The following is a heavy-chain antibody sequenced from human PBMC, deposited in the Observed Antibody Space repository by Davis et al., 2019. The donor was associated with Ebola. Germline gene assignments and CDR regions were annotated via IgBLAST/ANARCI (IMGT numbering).Heavy chain of an antibody. D-gene: IGHD1-26*01. CDR2: INPSGGST. CDR3: ARTSIVGTTTTASDI. J-gene: IGHJ3*02. Sequence: ASVKVSCKASGYTFTSYYMHWVRQAPGQGLEWMGIINPSGGSTSYAQKFQGRVTMTTDTSTGTAYLDLRSLRSDDTAVYFCARTSIVGTTTTASDIWGQGTLVTVSS. V-gene: IGHV1-46*01. CDR1: GYTFTSYY.